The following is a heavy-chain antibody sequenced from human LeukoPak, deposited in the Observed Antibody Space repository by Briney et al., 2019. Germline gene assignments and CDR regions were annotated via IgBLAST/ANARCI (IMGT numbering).Heavy chain of an antibody. J-gene: IGHJ4*02. CDR2: ISAYNGNT. D-gene: IGHD2-2*01. CDR3: ARVILIYCSSTSCSLGYFDY. CDR1: GYTFTSYG. Sequence: ASVKVSRKASGYTFTSYGISWVRQAPGQGLEWMGWISAYNGNTNYAQKLQGRVTMTTDTSTSTAYMELRSLRSDDTAAYYCARVILIYCSSTSCSLGYFDYWGQGTLVTVSS. V-gene: IGHV1-18*01.